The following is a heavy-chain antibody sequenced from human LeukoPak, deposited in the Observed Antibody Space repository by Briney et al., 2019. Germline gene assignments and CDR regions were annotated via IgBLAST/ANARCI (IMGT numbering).Heavy chain of an antibody. Sequence: VASVKVSCKASGYIFTDYAIHWLRQAPGQRPEWMGWMNAGNGNTKYSQKFQGRTTLIRDTSAATAYMELSSLRHDDLAVYYCARGRGTSGSNRDFYYYYYMDVWGKGTTVTVSS. CDR3: ARGRGTSGSNRDFYYYYYMDV. D-gene: IGHD2-15*01. V-gene: IGHV1-3*01. CDR1: GYIFTDYA. CDR2: MNAGNGNT. J-gene: IGHJ6*03.